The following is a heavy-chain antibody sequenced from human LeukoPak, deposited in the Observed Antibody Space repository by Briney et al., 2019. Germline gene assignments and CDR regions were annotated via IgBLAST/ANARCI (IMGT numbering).Heavy chain of an antibody. V-gene: IGHV3-23*01. J-gene: IGHJ6*03. CDR3: AKDFLDNRERPYYMDV. CDR1: GFTLSSYA. CDR2: ISGRGGST. Sequence: GGSLRLSCAASGFTLSSYAMSCVRQAPGKGLEWLSGISGRGGSTYHADSVKGRFTISRDNSKNTLYLQMNSLRAEDTAVYYCAKDFLDNRERPYYMDVWGKGTTVTVSS. D-gene: IGHD1-1*01.